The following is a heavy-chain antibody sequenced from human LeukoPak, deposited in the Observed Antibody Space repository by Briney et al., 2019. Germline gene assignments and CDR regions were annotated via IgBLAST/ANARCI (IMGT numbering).Heavy chain of an antibody. J-gene: IGHJ4*02. Sequence: SQTLSLTSTLSNVSIIIGGYFYSWIRQLPGKGREWIAYTYYNGNTYYSPSLKSRVTISLDTSKNQFSLRLPFVTAADTGTYYCARAGRKELLSDWGQGTQVTVSS. CDR2: TYYNGNT. V-gene: IGHV4-31*03. CDR1: NVSIIIGGYF. D-gene: IGHD3-16*01. CDR3: ARAGRKELLSD.